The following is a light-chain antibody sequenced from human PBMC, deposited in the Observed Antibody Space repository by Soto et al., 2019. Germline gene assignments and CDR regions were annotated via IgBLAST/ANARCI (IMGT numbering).Light chain of an antibody. CDR3: CSYAGSSTWV. Sequence: QSALTQPASVSGSPGQSITISCTGTSSDVGSYNLVSWYQQHPGKAPKLMIYEVSKRPSRVSNRFSGSKSGNTASLTISGLQAEDEADYYCCSYAGSSTWVFGGWTKLTVL. CDR2: EVS. CDR1: SSDVGSYNL. J-gene: IGLJ3*02. V-gene: IGLV2-23*02.